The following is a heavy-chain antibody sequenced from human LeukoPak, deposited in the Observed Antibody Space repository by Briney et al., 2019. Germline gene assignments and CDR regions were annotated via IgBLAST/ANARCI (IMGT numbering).Heavy chain of an antibody. Sequence: GGSLRLSCAASGFTLSGYAMTWVRQAPGKGLEWVSAFGGDGRSTYYADSVKGRFTISRDNSKNTLYLQMSSLRAEDTAIYYCAKDWGDYGDFHAFDIWGQGTMVTVSS. V-gene: IGHV3-23*01. J-gene: IGHJ3*02. D-gene: IGHD4-17*01. CDR2: FGGDGRST. CDR1: GFTLSGYA. CDR3: AKDWGDYGDFHAFDI.